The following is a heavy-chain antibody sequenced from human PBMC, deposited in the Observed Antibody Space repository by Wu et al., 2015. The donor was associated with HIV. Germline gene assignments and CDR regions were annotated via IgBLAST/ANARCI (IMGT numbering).Heavy chain of an antibody. D-gene: IGHD4/OR15-4a*01. CDR3: ARVQFDPDYYTYFDL. CDR1: YTLTSYP. V-gene: IGHV1-18*01. Sequence: LVQSGPEAKRPGASVKVSCKASYTLTSYPIGWVRQAPGQRLEWMGWMNPRNGYIKPAQRFQDRISMSTNNSAHTAYMELRGLTSDDTAMYFCARVQFDPDYYTYFDLWGQGSLVTVSS. CDR2: MNPRNGYI. J-gene: IGHJ5*01.